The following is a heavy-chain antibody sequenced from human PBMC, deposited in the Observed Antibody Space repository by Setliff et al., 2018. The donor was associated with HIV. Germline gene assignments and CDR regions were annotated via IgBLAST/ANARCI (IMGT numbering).Heavy chain of an antibody. CDR2: IYPSHSNI. Sequence: GESLKISCKGSGYSFTTHWIGWVRQMPGKGLEWMGIIYPSHSNITYSPSFQGQVTISADKSISTAYLRWSSLQASDTAMYYCARRYKYYYATTGCTFDLWGQGTMVTVSS. CDR3: ARRYKYYYATTGCTFDL. D-gene: IGHD3-10*01. J-gene: IGHJ3*01. V-gene: IGHV5-51*01. CDR1: GYSFTTHW.